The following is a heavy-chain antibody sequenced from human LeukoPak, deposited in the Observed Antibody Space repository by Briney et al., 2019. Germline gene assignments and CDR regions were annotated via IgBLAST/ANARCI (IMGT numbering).Heavy chain of an antibody. J-gene: IGHJ4*02. V-gene: IGHV4-59*08. D-gene: IGHD1-1*01. CDR3: ARLQTGTALDY. CDR1: GGSISGYY. Sequence: PSETLSLTCTVSGGSISGYYWSWIRQPPGKGLEWIGYIYYSGSTNYNPSLKSRVTISVDTSKNRFSLNLKSMTAADTAVYYCARLQTGTALDYWGQGTLVTVSS. CDR2: IYYSGST.